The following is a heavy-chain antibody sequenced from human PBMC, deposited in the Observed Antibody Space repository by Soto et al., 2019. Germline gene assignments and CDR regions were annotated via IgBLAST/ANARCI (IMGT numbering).Heavy chain of an antibody. V-gene: IGHV4-61*01. CDR3: ARDIAAADHAYYFDY. J-gene: IGHJ4*02. CDR1: GGSVSSGSYY. Sequence: PSETLSLTCTVSGGSVSSGSYYWSWIRHPPGKGLEWIGYIYYSGSTDYNPSLKSRVTISVDTSKNQFSLKLSSVTAADTAVYYCARDIAAADHAYYFDYWGQGTLVTV. CDR2: IYYSGST. D-gene: IGHD6-13*01.